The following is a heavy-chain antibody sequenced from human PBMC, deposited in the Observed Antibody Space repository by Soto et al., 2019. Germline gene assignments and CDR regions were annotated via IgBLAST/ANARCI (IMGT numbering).Heavy chain of an antibody. Sequence: TGGSLRLSCAASGFTFSSYAMHWVRQAPGKGLEWVAVISYDGSNKYYADSVKGRFTISRDNSKNTLYLQMNSLRAEDTAVYYCASFTQWLVLPWGQGTLVTVSS. CDR1: GFTFSSYA. V-gene: IGHV3-30-3*01. CDR2: ISYDGSNK. J-gene: IGHJ5*02. CDR3: ASFTQWLVLP. D-gene: IGHD6-19*01.